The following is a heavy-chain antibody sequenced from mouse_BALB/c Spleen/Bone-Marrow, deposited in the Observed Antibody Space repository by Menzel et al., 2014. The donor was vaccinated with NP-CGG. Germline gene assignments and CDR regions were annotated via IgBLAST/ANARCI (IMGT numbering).Heavy chain of an antibody. J-gene: IGHJ1*01. CDR3: ARWGKLGRGYFDV. CDR2: IDPANGNT. D-gene: IGHD4-1*01. V-gene: IGHV14-3*02. Sequence: EVKLVEPGAELVKPGASVKLSCTASGFNIKDTYMHWVKQRPEQGLEWIGRIDPANGNTKYDPKFQGEATITADTSSNTAYLQLSSLTSEDTAVYYCARWGKLGRGYFDVWGAGTTVTVSS. CDR1: GFNIKDTY.